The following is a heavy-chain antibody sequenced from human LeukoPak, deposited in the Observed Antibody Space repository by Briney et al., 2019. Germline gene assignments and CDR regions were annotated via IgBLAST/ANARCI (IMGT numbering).Heavy chain of an antibody. CDR1: GFTFSNHW. V-gene: IGHV3-7*01. CDR2: IKQDGSQK. CDR3: ARIGYSSSCTDY. D-gene: IGHD2-2*01. Sequence: PGGSLRLSCAASGFTFSNHWMTWVRQAPGKGLEWVANIKQDGSQKYYVDSLKGRFTISRDNAKNSVYLQMNSLRAGDTAVYYCARIGYSSSCTDYWGQGTLVTVSS. J-gene: IGHJ4*02.